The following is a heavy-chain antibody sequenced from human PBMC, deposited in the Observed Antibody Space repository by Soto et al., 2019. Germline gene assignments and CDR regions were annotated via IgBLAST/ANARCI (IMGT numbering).Heavy chain of an antibody. CDR1: GFTLSGYS. J-gene: IGHJ6*02. V-gene: IGHV3-21*04. CDR3: ARGAEYQLLSRDYFYGMDV. Sequence: ESGGGLVKPGGSLRLSCAASGFTLSGYSMNWVRQAPGKGLEWVSSISTSSSYIHYADSVKGRFTISRDNAENSLYLQMNSLRREDTAVYYCARGAEYQLLSRDYFYGMDVWGQGTTVTVSS. D-gene: IGHD2-2*01. CDR2: ISTSSSYI.